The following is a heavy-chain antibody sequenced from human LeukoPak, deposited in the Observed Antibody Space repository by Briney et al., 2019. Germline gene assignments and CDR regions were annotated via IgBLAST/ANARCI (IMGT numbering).Heavy chain of an antibody. J-gene: IGHJ4*02. CDR2: IIPIFGTA. V-gene: IGHV1-69*13. CDR1: GGTFSSYA. D-gene: IGHD2-2*01. CDR3: ARVSDYIVVVPAATYYFDY. Sequence: GASVKVSCKASGGTFSSYAISWVRQAPGQGLGWMGGIIPIFGTANYAQKFQGRVTITADESTSTAYMELSSLRSEDTAVYYCARVSDYIVVVPAATYYFDYWGQGTLVTVSS.